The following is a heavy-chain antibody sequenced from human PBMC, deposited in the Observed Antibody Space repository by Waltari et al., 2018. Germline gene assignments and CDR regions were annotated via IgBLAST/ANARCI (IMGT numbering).Heavy chain of an antibody. V-gene: IGHV1-69*02. Sequence: QVQLVQSGAEVKQPGSSVKVSCKSSGGPFSSVGLHWLRQAPGQGLEWMGKIIPMPGITDYEQKFQGRLRITADRSTTTCYMELRSLGSEDTAIYYCARRVSTKGAFEVWGRGTLVTVSP. CDR1: GGPFSSVG. CDR3: ARRVSTKGAFEV. J-gene: IGHJ3*01. CDR2: IIPMPGIT. D-gene: IGHD5-12*01.